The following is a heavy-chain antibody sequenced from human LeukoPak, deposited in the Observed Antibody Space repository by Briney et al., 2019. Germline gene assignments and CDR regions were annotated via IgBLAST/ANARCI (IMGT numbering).Heavy chain of an antibody. D-gene: IGHD1-26*01. Sequence: GGSLRLSCAASGFTVSSSYMRWVRQAPGKGLEWVSTIYSAGGTYHADSVKGRVTSSRDTSTNTMYLQMSGLRAEDTAIYYCARGRVGSTTRFDYWGQGTLVPVSS. CDR1: GFTVSSSY. V-gene: IGHV3-66*02. CDR3: ARGRVGSTTRFDY. CDR2: IYSAGGT. J-gene: IGHJ4*02.